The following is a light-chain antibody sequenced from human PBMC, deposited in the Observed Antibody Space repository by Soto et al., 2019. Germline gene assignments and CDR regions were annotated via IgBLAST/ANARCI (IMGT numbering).Light chain of an antibody. CDR3: QTWGSAIVV. CDR1: SGHSNYA. V-gene: IGLV4-69*01. Sequence: HPVLTQSPSASASLGASVKLTCTLSSGHSNYAIAWHQQQSEKGPRYLMKLNSDGSHSKGDGIPDRFSGSSTGAERYLTISSPQSEDEADYYCQTWGSAIVVFGGGTKLTVL. J-gene: IGLJ2*01. CDR2: LNSDGSH.